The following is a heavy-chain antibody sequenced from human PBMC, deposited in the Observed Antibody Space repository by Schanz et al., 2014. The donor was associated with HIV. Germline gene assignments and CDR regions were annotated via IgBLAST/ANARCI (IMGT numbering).Heavy chain of an antibody. Sequence: QLQLQESGPGLVKPSETLSLTCTVSGGSISTSSHYWGWIRQPPGKGLEWIGTIYYSGSTYYRPSQKGRFTIAVATPKTQFPRKLRFVTAADTAVYYCAKHSAYYDTMGYRAPGYFQHWGQGTLVTVSS. CDR2: IYYSGST. D-gene: IGHD3-22*01. J-gene: IGHJ1*01. CDR1: GGSISTSSHY. V-gene: IGHV4-39*01. CDR3: AKHSAYYDTMGYRAPGYFQH.